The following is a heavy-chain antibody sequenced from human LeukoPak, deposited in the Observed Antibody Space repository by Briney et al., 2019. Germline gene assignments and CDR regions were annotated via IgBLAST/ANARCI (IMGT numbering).Heavy chain of an antibody. CDR3: TRRDTAMVYYMDV. J-gene: IGHJ6*03. CDR1: GFTFSSYA. Sequence: PGGSLRLSCAASGFTFSSYAMSWVRQASGKGLEWVGRIRSKANSYATAYAASVKGRFTISRDDSKNTAYLQMNSLKTEDTAVYYCTRRDTAMVYYMDVWGKGTTVTVSS. V-gene: IGHV3-73*01. D-gene: IGHD5-18*01. CDR2: IRSKANSYAT.